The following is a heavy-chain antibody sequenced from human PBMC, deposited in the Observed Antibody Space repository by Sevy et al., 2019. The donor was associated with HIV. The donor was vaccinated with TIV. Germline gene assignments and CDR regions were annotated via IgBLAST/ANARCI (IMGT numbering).Heavy chain of an antibody. V-gene: IGHV3-72*01. CDR3: VRGPNCGVGGCQQSGCYCLDV. Sequence: GGSLRLSCAASGFTFSDHYVDWVRQAPGKGLEWVGRIRNRPNSYTTEYAASVKCSFTISRDDLTNSVYLQTNSLKTQDSAVYYCVRGPNCGVGGCQQSGCYCLDVWGKGATVTVSS. D-gene: IGHD2-15*01. CDR2: IRNRPNSYTT. CDR1: GFTFSDHY. J-gene: IGHJ6*03.